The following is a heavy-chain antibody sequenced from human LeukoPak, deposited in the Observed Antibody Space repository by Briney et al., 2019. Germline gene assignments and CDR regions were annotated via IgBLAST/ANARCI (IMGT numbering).Heavy chain of an antibody. CDR1: GFTFDDYG. CDR2: INWNGGST. V-gene: IGHV3-20*04. J-gene: IGHJ4*02. Sequence: PGGSLRLSCAASGFTFDDYGMSWVRQAPGKGLEWVSGINWNGGSTGYADSLKGRFTISRDNAKNSLYLQINSLRAEDTALYYCARDFRKFVRVVAYWGQGTLVTVSS. D-gene: IGHD3-22*01. CDR3: ARDFRKFVRVVAY.